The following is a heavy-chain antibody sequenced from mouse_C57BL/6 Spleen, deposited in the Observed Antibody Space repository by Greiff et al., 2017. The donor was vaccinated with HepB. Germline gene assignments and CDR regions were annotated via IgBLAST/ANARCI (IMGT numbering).Heavy chain of an antibody. V-gene: IGHV14-1*01. CDR3: TNGLPWYFDV. CDR1: GFNIKDHY. J-gene: IGHJ1*03. D-gene: IGHD2-2*01. Sequence: VQLQQSGAELVRPGASVKLSCTASGFNIKDHYMHWVKQRPEQGLEWIGRIDPEDGDTEYAPKFQGKATMTADTSSNTAYLQLSSLTSEDTAVYYCTNGLPWYFDVWGTGTTVTVSS. CDR2: IDPEDGDT.